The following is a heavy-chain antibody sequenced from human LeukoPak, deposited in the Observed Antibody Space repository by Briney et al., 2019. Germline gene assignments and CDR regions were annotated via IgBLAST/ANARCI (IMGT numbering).Heavy chain of an antibody. V-gene: IGHV3-30*04. CDR1: GFTFSSYE. Sequence: PGRSLRLSCAVSGFTFSSYEMHWVRQAPGRGLERVAIISVDGKNKYNPESVKGRFTISRDNSKNTLYLQMNSLGLEDTAVYYCARARKRYGDYEDNWFDPWGQGTLVTVSS. J-gene: IGHJ5*02. CDR3: ARARKRYGDYEDNWFDP. CDR2: ISVDGKNK. D-gene: IGHD4-17*01.